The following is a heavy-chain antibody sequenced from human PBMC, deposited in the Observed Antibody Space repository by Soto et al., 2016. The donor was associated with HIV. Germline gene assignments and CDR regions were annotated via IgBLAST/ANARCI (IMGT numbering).Heavy chain of an antibody. CDR1: GFTFSTYA. V-gene: IGHV3-23*01. D-gene: IGHD2-2*01. Sequence: EVQLLESGGGLVQPGGSLRLSCAASGFTFSTYAMSWVRQAPGKGLEWVSAISGSGGSTYYADSVKGRFTISRDNSKNTLYLQMNSLRAEDTAVYYCATRPLRYCSSTSCFPPYHAFDIWGQGTMVTVSS. CDR3: ATRPLRYCSSTSCFPPYHAFDI. J-gene: IGHJ3*02. CDR2: ISGSGGST.